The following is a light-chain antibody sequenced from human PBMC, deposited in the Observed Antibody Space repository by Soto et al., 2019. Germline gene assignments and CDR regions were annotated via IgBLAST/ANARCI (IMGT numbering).Light chain of an antibody. V-gene: IGKV3-11*01. J-gene: IGKJ5*01. Sequence: DIVLTQSPATLSLSPGQRATLSCRASQKISGYLAWYQQKPGQAPRLLIYDASNRATGIPVRFSGSGSGTDFTLTISSLEPEDSAVYYCQQRHMWPITFGQGTRLEIK. CDR3: QQRHMWPIT. CDR1: QKISGY. CDR2: DAS.